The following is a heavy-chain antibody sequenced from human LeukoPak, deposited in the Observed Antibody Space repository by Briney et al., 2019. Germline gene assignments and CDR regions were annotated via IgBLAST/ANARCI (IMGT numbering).Heavy chain of an antibody. J-gene: IGHJ6*02. D-gene: IGHD5-12*01. CDR2: ISGSGGST. Sequence: RGSLRLSCAASGFTFSSYAMSWVRQAPGKGLEWVSAISGSGGSTYYADSVKGRFTISRDNSKNTLYLQMNSLRAEDTAVYYCARDSSGYDSYGMDVWGQGTTVTVSS. V-gene: IGHV3-23*01. CDR3: ARDSSGYDSYGMDV. CDR1: GFTFSSYA.